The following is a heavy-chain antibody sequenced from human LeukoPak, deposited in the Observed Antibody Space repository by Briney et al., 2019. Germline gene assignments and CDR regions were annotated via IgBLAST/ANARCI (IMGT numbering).Heavy chain of an antibody. CDR2: IYSSGST. Sequence: SETLSLTCTVSGGSISSYYWSWIRQPAGKGLEWIGRIYSSGSTDYNPSLKSRVTMSVDTSKNQFSLKLSSVTAADTAVYYCARAGLDSSGWLRFAYWGQGTLVTVSS. CDR1: GGSISSYY. V-gene: IGHV4-4*07. D-gene: IGHD6-19*01. CDR3: ARAGLDSSGWLRFAY. J-gene: IGHJ4*02.